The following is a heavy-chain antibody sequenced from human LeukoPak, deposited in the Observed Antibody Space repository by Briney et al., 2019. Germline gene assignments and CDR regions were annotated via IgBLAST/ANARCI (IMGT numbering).Heavy chain of an antibody. J-gene: IGHJ4*02. CDR2: ISGSGGST. Sequence: GGSLRLSCAASGFTFSSYAMSWVRQAPGKGLEWVSAISGSGGSTYYADSVKGRFTISRDNSKNTLYLQMNSLRAEDTAVYYCAKGARITMIVVVSVVYFDYWGQGTLVTVSS. CDR1: GFTFSSYA. D-gene: IGHD3-22*01. CDR3: AKGARITMIVVVSVVYFDY. V-gene: IGHV3-23*01.